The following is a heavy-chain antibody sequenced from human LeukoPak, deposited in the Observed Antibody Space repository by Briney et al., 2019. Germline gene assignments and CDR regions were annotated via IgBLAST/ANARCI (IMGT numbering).Heavy chain of an antibody. CDR1: GFTFSNYR. CDR3: ARGGGLHWDY. J-gene: IGHJ4*02. V-gene: IGHV3-21*01. D-gene: IGHD5-24*01. Sequence: GGSLRLSCAASGFTFSNYRMNWVRQAPGKGLEWVSSISSSSVYIYYVDSVKGRFTISRDNAKNSLFLQMNSLRVEDTAVYYCARGGGLHWDYWGQGTVVTVSS. CDR2: ISSSSVYI.